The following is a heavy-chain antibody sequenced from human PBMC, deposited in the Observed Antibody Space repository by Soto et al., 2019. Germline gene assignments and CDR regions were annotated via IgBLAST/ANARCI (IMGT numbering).Heavy chain of an antibody. CDR3: ASDRDTAKPKTYYYYYYMDV. J-gene: IGHJ6*03. Sequence: GASVKVSCKASGGTFSSYTISWVRQAPGQGLEWMGRIITILGIANYAQKFQGRVTITADKSTSTAYMELSSLRSEDTAVYYCASDRDTAKPKTYYYYYYMDVWGKGTTVTVSS. V-gene: IGHV1-69*02. D-gene: IGHD5-18*01. CDR2: IITILGIA. CDR1: GGTFSSYT.